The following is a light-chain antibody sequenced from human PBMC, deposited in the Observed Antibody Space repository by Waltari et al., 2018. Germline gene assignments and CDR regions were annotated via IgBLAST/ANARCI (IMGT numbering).Light chain of an antibody. CDR3: QQHYTTPWT. J-gene: IGKJ1*01. CDR2: WAS. Sequence: DSVMTQSPDSLAVSLGDRATINSKPSQTVLYSANNKNYLTWYQHKPGQPPKLLISWASIRESGVPDRVTGSGSGTDFTLTISSLQAEDVAVYYCQQHYTTPWTFGQGTKVEIK. CDR1: QTVLYSANNKNY. V-gene: IGKV4-1*01.